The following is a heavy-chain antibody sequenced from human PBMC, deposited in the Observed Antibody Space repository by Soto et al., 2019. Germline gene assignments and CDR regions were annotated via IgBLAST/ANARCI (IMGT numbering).Heavy chain of an antibody. CDR2: INSDGSST. CDR1: GFTFSSYW. CDR3: AQGGDFWSGPLDY. Sequence: EVQLVESGGGLVQPGGSLRLSCAASGFTFSSYWMHWVRQAPGKGLVWVSRINSDGSSTSYADSVKGRFTISRDNAKNKLYLEMNSLGAEDTAVYYCAQGGDFWSGPLDYWGQGTLVTVSS. V-gene: IGHV3-74*01. D-gene: IGHD3-3*01. J-gene: IGHJ4*02.